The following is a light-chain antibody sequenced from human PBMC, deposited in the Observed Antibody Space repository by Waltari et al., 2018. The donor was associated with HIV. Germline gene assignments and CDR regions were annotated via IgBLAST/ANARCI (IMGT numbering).Light chain of an antibody. CDR2: EVT. CDR3: NSYATGSAWV. V-gene: IGLV2-23*02. J-gene: IGLJ3*02. Sequence: QSALTHPASVSGSPGQSITISCTATSSDVGHYNLVSWYQQHPGKAPKLMIYEVTKRPSGVSNRFSGSKSGNTASLTISGLQAEDEADYYCNSYATGSAWVFGGGTKLTVL. CDR1: SSDVGHYNL.